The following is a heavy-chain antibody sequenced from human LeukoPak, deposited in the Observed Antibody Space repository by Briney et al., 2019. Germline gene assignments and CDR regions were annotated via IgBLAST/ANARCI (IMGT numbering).Heavy chain of an antibody. V-gene: IGHV1-69*05. CDR2: FIPILDTT. D-gene: IGHD5-12*01. J-gene: IGHJ4*02. Sequence: ASVKVSCKASGGSFNNYAVTWVRQAPGQGLEWMGGFIPILDTTNYAPNFQGRVTITTDESSTTAYMELSSLKWEDTALYYCARSNDYDYHFNYWGQGTLVTVSS. CDR1: GGSFNNYA. CDR3: ARSNDYDYHFNY.